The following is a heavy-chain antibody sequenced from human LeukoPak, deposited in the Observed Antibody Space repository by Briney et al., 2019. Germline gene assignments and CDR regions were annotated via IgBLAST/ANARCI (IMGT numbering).Heavy chain of an antibody. CDR3: ARDHERDSGAKNC. CDR1: GFTFSNFA. CDR2: ISRAGQSI. J-gene: IGHJ4*02. D-gene: IGHD1-26*01. V-gene: IGHV3-64*04. Sequence: PGGSLRLSCAASGFTFSNFAMHWVRQTPGKGLEYVSSISRAGQSIYYADSVRGRFTISRDNAKNSLYLQMNSLRAEDTAVYYCARDHERDSGAKNCWGQGTLVTVSS.